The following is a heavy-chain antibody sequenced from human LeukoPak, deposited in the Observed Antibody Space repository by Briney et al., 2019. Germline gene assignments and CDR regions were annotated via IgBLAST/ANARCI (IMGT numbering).Heavy chain of an antibody. Sequence: GGSLRLSCAASGFTFDDYAMHWVRQAPGKGLEWVSSISSSSSYIYYADSVKGRFTISRDNAKNSLYLQMNSLRAEDTAVYYCADTGDCSSTSCYFEYFQHWGQGTLVTVSS. D-gene: IGHD2-2*01. CDR2: ISSSSSYI. J-gene: IGHJ1*01. CDR3: ADTGDCSSTSCYFEYFQH. CDR1: GFTFDDYA. V-gene: IGHV3-21*01.